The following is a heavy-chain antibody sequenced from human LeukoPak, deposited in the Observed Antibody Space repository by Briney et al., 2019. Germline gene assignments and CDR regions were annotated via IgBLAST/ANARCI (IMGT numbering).Heavy chain of an antibody. D-gene: IGHD3-10*01. CDR3: AREPYRVWFGELYFDY. J-gene: IGHJ4*02. V-gene: IGHV3-53*01. Sequence: SGGSLRLSCAASGFTVSSNYMSWVRQAPGKGLEWGSVIYSGGSTYYADSVKGRFTISRDNSKNTLYLQMNSQRAEDTAVYYCAREPYRVWFGELYFDYWGQGTLVTVSS. CDR1: GFTVSSNY. CDR2: IYSGGST.